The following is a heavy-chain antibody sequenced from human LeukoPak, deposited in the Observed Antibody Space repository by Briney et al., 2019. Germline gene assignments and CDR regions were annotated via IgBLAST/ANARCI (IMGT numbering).Heavy chain of an antibody. Sequence: GASLRISCKGSGSRFTSYWITWVRQMPGKGLEWMGRIDPSDSYTNYNPSFQGHVTISADKSISTGYLQWGSLKASDTAMYYCARQPRYCSGGSCSLFDYFDYWGQGTLVTVSS. CDR3: ARQPRYCSGGSCSLFDYFDY. V-gene: IGHV5-10-1*01. J-gene: IGHJ4*02. CDR1: GSRFTSYW. D-gene: IGHD2-15*01. CDR2: IDPSDSYT.